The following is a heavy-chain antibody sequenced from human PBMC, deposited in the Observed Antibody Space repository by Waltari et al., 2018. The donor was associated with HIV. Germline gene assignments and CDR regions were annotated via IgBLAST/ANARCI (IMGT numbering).Heavy chain of an antibody. D-gene: IGHD6-13*01. CDR1: GFTFSSAW. V-gene: IGHV3-7*01. CDR2: IKDDGSEM. Sequence: EVRLVESGGGLVQPGGSLRLSCAASGFTFSSAWMTWVRQAPGKGLEWVANIKDDGSEMHYVDSVKRRFTTSRDNAKNSLYLQMNSLRAVDTAVYYCARRQQLTDWGQGTLVTVSS. CDR3: ARRQQLTD. J-gene: IGHJ4*02.